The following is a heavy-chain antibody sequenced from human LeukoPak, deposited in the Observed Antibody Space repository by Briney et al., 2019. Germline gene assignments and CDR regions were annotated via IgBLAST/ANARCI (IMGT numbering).Heavy chain of an antibody. Sequence: SVKVSCKASGGTFSNYAISWVRQAPGQGLEWMGGIIPILGTANYAPKFQDRVTISMDESTSTSFMELRSLRSEDTAVYYCENGNYYDRSGNHHRIYNWFAPWGQGTLVTVSS. CDR3: ENGNYYDRSGNHHRIYNWFAP. J-gene: IGHJ5*02. CDR1: GGTFSNYA. V-gene: IGHV1-69*05. D-gene: IGHD3-22*01. CDR2: IIPILGTA.